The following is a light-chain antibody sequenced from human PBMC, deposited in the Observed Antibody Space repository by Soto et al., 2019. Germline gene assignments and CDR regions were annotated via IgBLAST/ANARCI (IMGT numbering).Light chain of an antibody. CDR2: AAS. Sequence: AIQMTQSQSSLSVSLGDRVTITWRASQGIRNDLGWYQQKPGKAPKLMIYAASSLQSGVPSRFSGSGYGTDFTLTISSLQTEDLATYYGQQANSFPITFGQGTQLEIK. CDR3: QQANSFPIT. CDR1: QGIRND. J-gene: IGKJ5*01. V-gene: IGKV1-6*01.